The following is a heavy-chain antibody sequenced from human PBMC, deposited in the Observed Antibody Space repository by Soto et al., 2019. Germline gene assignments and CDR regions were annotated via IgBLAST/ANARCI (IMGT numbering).Heavy chain of an antibody. D-gene: IGHD2-8*01. CDR1: GYTFTNYY. J-gene: IGHJ4*02. CDR2: INPSGGST. Sequence: GASVKVSCKASGYTFTNYYMHWVRQAPGQGLEWMGIINPSGGSTTYAQKFQGRVTMTRDTSTSTVYMELSSLRAEDTAVYYCARDNGGTFDYWGQGTLVTVSS. V-gene: IGHV1-46*01. CDR3: ARDNGGTFDY.